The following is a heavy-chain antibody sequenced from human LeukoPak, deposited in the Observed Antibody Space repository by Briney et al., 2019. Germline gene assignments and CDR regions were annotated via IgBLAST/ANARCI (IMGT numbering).Heavy chain of an antibody. CDR1: GFILRGHT. CDR3: AREGGNSSSWGYFDY. J-gene: IGHJ4*02. Sequence: GGSLRLSCGDSGFILRGHTMHWVRQAPGKGLEWVAVISYDGSKKFYADSVKGRFTISRDISKSTLYLRMNSLRAEDTALYYCAREGGNSSSWGYFDYWGQGTLVTVSS. V-gene: IGHV3-30*04. CDR2: ISYDGSKK. D-gene: IGHD6-13*01.